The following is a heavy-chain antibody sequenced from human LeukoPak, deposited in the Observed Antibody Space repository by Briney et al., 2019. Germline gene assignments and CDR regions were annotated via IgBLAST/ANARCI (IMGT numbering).Heavy chain of an antibody. J-gene: IGHJ4*02. Sequence: ASVKVSCKASGGTFSSYAISWVRQAPGQGLEWMGGIIPIFGTANYAQKFQGRVTITTDESTSTAYMELSSLRSEDTAVYYCAREGDTAMADDYWGQRTLVTVSS. CDR1: GGTFSSYA. CDR3: AREGDTAMADDY. V-gene: IGHV1-69*05. CDR2: IIPIFGTA. D-gene: IGHD5-18*01.